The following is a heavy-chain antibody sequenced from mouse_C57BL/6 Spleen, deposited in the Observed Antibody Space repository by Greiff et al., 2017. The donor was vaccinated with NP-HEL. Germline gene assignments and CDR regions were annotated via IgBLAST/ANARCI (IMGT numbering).Heavy chain of an antibody. CDR2: IYPGSGST. Sequence: VQLQQPGAELVKPGASVTMSCKASGYTFTSYWITWVKQRPGQGLEWIGDIYPGSGSTNYNEKFKSKATLTVDTSSSTAYMQLSSLTSEDSAVYYCARYDYYGSWFAYWGQGTLVTVSA. D-gene: IGHD1-1*01. CDR1: GYTFTSYW. V-gene: IGHV1-55*01. J-gene: IGHJ3*01. CDR3: ARYDYYGSWFAY.